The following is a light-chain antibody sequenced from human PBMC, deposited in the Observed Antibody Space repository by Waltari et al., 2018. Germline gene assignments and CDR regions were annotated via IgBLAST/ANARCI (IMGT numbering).Light chain of an antibody. Sequence: SYVLTQPPSVSVAPGKTARITREGNNIGSKSVHWYQQKPGQTPVLVIYYNSDWPSGIPERFSGSNSGNTATLTISRVEAGDEADYYCQVWDSTSDHVVFGGGTKLTVL. CDR3: QVWDSTSDHVV. J-gene: IGLJ2*01. CDR2: YNS. CDR1: NIGSKS. V-gene: IGLV3-21*04.